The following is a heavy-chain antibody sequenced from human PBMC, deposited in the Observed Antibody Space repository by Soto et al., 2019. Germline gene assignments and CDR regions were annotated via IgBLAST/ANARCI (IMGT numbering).Heavy chain of an antibody. CDR1: GYSISSGYY. D-gene: IGHD3-3*01. J-gene: IGHJ5*02. V-gene: IGHV4-38-2*02. CDR3: ARDMIFGVVPDWFDP. CDR2: IYHSGST. Sequence: PSATLSLTCAVSGYSISSGYYWGWIRQPPGKGLEWIGSIYHSGSTYYNPSLKSRVTISVDTSKNQFSLKLSSVTAADTAVYYCARDMIFGVVPDWFDPWGQGTLVTVSS.